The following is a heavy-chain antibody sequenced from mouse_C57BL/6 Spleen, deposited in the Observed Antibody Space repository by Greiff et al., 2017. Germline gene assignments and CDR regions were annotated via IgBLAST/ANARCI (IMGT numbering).Heavy chain of an antibody. Sequence: EVHLVESGGGLVQPGGSLSLSCAASGFTFTDYYMSWVRQPPGKALEWLGFIRNKANGYTTEYSASVKGRFTISRDNSQSILYLQMNALRAEDSATYYCATYYYGSSYGYWYFDVWGTGTTVTVSS. CDR1: GFTFTDYY. J-gene: IGHJ1*03. CDR2: IRNKANGYTT. CDR3: ATYYYGSSYGYWYFDV. D-gene: IGHD1-1*01. V-gene: IGHV7-3*01.